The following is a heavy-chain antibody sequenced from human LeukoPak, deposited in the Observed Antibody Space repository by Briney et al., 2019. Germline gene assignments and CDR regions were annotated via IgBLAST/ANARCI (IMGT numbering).Heavy chain of an antibody. D-gene: IGHD3/OR15-3a*01. CDR2: FDPEDGET. CDR1: GYTLTELS. V-gene: IGHV1-24*01. Sequence: ASAKVSCKVSGYTLTELSMHWVRQAPGKGLEWMGGFDPEDGETIYAQKFQGRVTITADESTSTAYMELSSLRSEDTAVYYCARQFGRNPYGMDVRGEGTTVTVSS. CDR3: ARQFGRNPYGMDV. J-gene: IGHJ6*04.